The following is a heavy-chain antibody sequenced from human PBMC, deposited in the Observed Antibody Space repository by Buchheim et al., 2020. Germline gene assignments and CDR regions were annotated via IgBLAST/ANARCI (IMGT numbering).Heavy chain of an antibody. CDR3: ARLRVLRFLEWFSTPRAHYDY. D-gene: IGHD3-3*01. CDR2: INAGNGNT. CDR1: GYTFTSYA. V-gene: IGHV1-3*01. Sequence: QVQLVQSGAEVKKPGASVKVSCKASGYTFTSYAMHWVRQAPGQRLEWMGWINAGNGNTKYSQKFQGRVTITRDTSASTAYMELSSLRSEDTAVYYCARLRVLRFLEWFSTPRAHYDYWGQGTL. J-gene: IGHJ4*02.